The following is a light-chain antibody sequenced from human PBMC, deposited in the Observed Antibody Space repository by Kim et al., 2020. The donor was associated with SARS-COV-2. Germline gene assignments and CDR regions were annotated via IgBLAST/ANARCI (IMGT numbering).Light chain of an antibody. CDR3: QSYDSSLSALV. Sequence: RVPIASTGSSSNTGAGYYEPWYQQLPGPAPNRLIYGNSNRPSGVPDRFSGSKSGTAASLAIPGLQAEDEADYYCQSYDSSLSALVFGGGTQLTVL. V-gene: IGLV1-40*01. CDR2: GNS. J-gene: IGLJ3*02. CDR1: SSNTGAGYY.